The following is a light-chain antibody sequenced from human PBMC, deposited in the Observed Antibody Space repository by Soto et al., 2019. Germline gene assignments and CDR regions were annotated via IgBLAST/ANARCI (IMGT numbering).Light chain of an antibody. Sequence: QSVLTQPPSVSGAPGQRVTISCTGSSSKIGAGYDVHWYQQLPGTAQKLLIYGNSNRPSGVPERFSGSKSGTTATLAITGFQAEDEADYYCQSYDSSLSGCVFGTGTKVTVL. V-gene: IGLV1-40*01. CDR3: QSYDSSLSGCV. J-gene: IGLJ1*01. CDR2: GNS. CDR1: SSKIGAGYD.